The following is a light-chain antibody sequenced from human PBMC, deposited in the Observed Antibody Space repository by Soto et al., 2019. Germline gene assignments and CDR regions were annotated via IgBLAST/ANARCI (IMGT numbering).Light chain of an antibody. CDR3: GTWDSSLSAVV. J-gene: IGLJ2*01. V-gene: IGLV1-51*01. CDR2: DNN. CDR1: SANIWNDY. Sequence: QSVSTQPPSVSAAPRQKVTISCSGSSANIWNDYVSWYQHLPGTAPKLLISDNNRRPSGIPDRFSGSKSGTSATLDITGLQTADEADYYCGTWDSSLSAVVFGGGTKLTVL.